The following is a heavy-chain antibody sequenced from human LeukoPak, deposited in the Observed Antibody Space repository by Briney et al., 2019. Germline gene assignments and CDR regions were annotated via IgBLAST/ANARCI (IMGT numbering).Heavy chain of an antibody. CDR1: GYSFTSYW. CDR3: ARHTNYYYYYMDV. J-gene: IGHJ6*03. CDR2: IYPGDSDT. D-gene: IGHD2-2*01. V-gene: IGHV5-51*01. Sequence: GESLKISCKGSGYSFTSYWIGWLRQMPGKALEWMGIIYPGDSDTRYSPSFQGQVTISADKSISTAYLQWSSLKASDTAMYYCARHTNYYYYYMDVWGKGTTVTVSS.